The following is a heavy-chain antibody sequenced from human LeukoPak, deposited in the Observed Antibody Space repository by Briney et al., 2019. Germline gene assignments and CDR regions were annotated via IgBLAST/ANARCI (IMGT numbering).Heavy chain of an antibody. CDR1: GASITSYH. V-gene: IGHV4-4*07. CDR3: GRGDWNHGGAFDY. J-gene: IGHJ4*02. D-gene: IGHD1-1*01. Sequence: SETLSLTCTVSGASITSYHWSWIRQPAGKGLEWIGRMFYSGNTDYNPSLKSRLTMSIDTSKNQFSLKLSSVTAADTAVYYCGRGDWNHGGAFDYWGQGTLVTVSS. CDR2: MFYSGNT.